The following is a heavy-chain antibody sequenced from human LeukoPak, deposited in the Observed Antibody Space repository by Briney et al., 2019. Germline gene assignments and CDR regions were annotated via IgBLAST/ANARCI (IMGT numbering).Heavy chain of an antibody. CDR1: GGSFSGYY. D-gene: IGHD2-8*01. Sequence: PSETLSLTCAVYGGSFSGYYWSWIRQHPGKGLEWVGEINISGSTNYNPSLKSRVTISVDTSKNQFPLKLSSVTAADTAVYYCARGARIVLMVYAKNWFDPWGQGTLVTVSS. J-gene: IGHJ5*02. CDR2: INISGST. CDR3: ARGARIVLMVYAKNWFDP. V-gene: IGHV4-34*01.